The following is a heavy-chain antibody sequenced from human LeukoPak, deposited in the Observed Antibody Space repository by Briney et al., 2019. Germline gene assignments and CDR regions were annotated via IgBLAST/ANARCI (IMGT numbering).Heavy chain of an antibody. V-gene: IGHV1-18*01. CDR1: GYTFTSYG. CDR2: ISAYNGNT. CDR3: ARAYCSGGSCYGIDP. J-gene: IGHJ5*02. D-gene: IGHD2-15*01. Sequence: ALVKVSCKASGYTFTSYGISWVRQAPGQGLEWMGWISAYNGNTNYAQKLQGRVTMTTDTSTSTAYMELRSLRSDDTAVYYCARAYCSGGSCYGIDPWGQGTLVTVSS.